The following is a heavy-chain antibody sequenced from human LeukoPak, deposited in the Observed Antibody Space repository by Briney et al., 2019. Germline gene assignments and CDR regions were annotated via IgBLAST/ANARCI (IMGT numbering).Heavy chain of an antibody. J-gene: IGHJ4*02. Sequence: GGSLRLSCAASGFIFSSYGMHWVRQAPGKGLEWVAVISYEGSNKYYADSVKGRFTISRDNSQNTLYVQMNSLRGEDTAVYYCARPRSTGSYLSPYFDYWGQGTLVTVSS. CDR1: GFIFSSYG. D-gene: IGHD3-10*01. CDR2: ISYEGSNK. CDR3: ARPRSTGSYLSPYFDY. V-gene: IGHV3-30*03.